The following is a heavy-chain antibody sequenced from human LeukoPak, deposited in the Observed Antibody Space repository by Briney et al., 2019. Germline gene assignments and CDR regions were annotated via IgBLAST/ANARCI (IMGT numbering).Heavy chain of an antibody. Sequence: PGGSLRLSCAASGITFSNYEMNWVRQAPGKGLEWVSYISSRGTTTHYADSVKGRFIISRDSAENSLYPQMNSLRVEDTALYHCVRDRGTATVGSFDIWGQGTMVTVSS. CDR1: GITFSNYE. J-gene: IGHJ3*02. V-gene: IGHV3-48*03. CDR2: ISSRGTTT. D-gene: IGHD4-23*01. CDR3: VRDRGTATVGSFDI.